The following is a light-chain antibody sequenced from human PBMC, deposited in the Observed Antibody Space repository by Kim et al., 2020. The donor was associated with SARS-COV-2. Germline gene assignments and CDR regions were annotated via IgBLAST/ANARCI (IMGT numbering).Light chain of an antibody. CDR1: QSVSSSY. V-gene: IGKV3-20*01. Sequence: SQGERAALSCRASQSVSSSYLAWYQQKTGQAPRLLIYGASSRATGIPDRFSGSGSGTDFTLTISRLEPEDFAVYYCQQYGSSRWTFGQGTKVDIK. CDR2: GAS. J-gene: IGKJ1*01. CDR3: QQYGSSRWT.